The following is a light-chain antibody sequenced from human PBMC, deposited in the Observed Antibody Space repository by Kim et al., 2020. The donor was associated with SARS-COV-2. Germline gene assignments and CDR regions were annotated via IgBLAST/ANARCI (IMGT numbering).Light chain of an antibody. CDR3: QQRSNWPLT. J-gene: IGKJ4*01. Sequence: EIVLTQSPATLSLSPGERATLSCRASQSVSSYLAWYQQRPGQAPRLLIYDAFNRAPGIPDRFSGSGSVTDFTLTISSLESEDFAVYYCQQRSNWPLTFGGGTKVDIK. V-gene: IGKV3-11*01. CDR2: DAF. CDR1: QSVSSY.